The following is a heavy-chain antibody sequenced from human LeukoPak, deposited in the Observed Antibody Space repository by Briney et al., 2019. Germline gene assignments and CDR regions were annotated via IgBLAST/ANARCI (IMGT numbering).Heavy chain of an antibody. CDR2: INHSGST. D-gene: IGHD6-13*01. CDR3: ARGRAYSSSWYYYYGMDV. CDR1: GGSFSGYY. V-gene: IGHV4-34*01. J-gene: IGHJ6*02. Sequence: PSETLSLTCAVYGGSFSGYYWSWIRQPPGKGLEWIGEINHSGSTNYNPSLKSRVTISVDTSKNQFSLKLSSVTAADTAVYYCARGRAYSSSWYYYYGMDVRGQGTTVTVSS.